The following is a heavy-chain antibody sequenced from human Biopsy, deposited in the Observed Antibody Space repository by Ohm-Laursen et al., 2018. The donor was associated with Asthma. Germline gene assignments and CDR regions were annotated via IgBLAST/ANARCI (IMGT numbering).Heavy chain of an antibody. CDR3: ARGPEYVRSSGALDY. V-gene: IGHV3-72*01. Sequence: GSLRLSCTASGFTFSNVFIDWVRQAPGKGLEWVARIRDKDNRYSTEYAASVKGRFTVSRDDAKNSVYLQMNSLKTEDTALYYCARGPEYVRSSGALDYWGQGTLVTVSS. D-gene: IGHD2-2*01. CDR2: IRDKDNRYST. J-gene: IGHJ4*02. CDR1: GFTFSNVF.